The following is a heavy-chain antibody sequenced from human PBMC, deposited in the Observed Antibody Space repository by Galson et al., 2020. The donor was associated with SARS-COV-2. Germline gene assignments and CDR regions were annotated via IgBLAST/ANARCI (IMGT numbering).Heavy chain of an antibody. D-gene: IGHD6-6*01. CDR1: GYTFTSYG. V-gene: IGHV1-18*04. CDR2: ISAYNGNT. Sequence: ASVKVSCKASGYTFTSYGISWVRQAPGQGLEWMGWISAYNGNTNYAQNLQGRVTMTTDTSTSTAYMELRSLRSDDTAVYYCATGGVAARPDWPPVATYMYYFDYWGQGTLVTVSS. CDR3: ATGGVAARPDWPPVATYMYYFDY. J-gene: IGHJ4*02.